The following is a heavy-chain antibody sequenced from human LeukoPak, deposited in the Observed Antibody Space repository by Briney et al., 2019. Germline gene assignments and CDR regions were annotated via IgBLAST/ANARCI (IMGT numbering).Heavy chain of an antibody. D-gene: IGHD3-10*02. CDR1: GGSISSGGYY. V-gene: IGHV4-30-4*08. J-gene: IGHJ5*02. Sequence: KPSETLSLTCAVSGGSISSGGYYWSWIRQPPGKGLEWIGYIYYSGSTYYNPSLKSRVTISVDTSKNQFSLKLSSVTAADTAVYYCARALVLLCCGDWFDPWGQGTLVTVSS. CDR3: ARALVLLCCGDWFDP. CDR2: IYYSGST.